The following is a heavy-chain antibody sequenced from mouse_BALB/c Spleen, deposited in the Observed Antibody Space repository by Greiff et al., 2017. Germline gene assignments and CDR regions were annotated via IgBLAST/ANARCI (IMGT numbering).Heavy chain of an antibody. J-gene: IGHJ4*01. CDR3: ARAVTTAPYAMDY. V-gene: IGHV1S34*01. Sequence: LVKTGASVKISCKASGYSFTGYYMHWVKQSHGKSLEWIGYISCYNGATSYNQKFKGKATFTVDTSSSTAYMQFNSLTSEDSAVYYCARAVTTAPYAMDYWGQGTSVTVSS. D-gene: IGHD1-2*01. CDR2: ISCYNGAT. CDR1: GYSFTGYY.